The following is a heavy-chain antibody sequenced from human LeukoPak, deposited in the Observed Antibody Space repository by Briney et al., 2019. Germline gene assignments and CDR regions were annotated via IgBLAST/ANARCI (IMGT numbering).Heavy chain of an antibody. CDR3: AKALTYSSSPHYFDY. D-gene: IGHD6-13*01. J-gene: IGHJ4*02. CDR1: GFTFSSYA. V-gene: IGHV3-23*01. CDR2: ISGSGGST. Sequence: PGGSLRLFCAASGFTFSSYAMSWVRQAPGKGLEWVSAISGSGGSTYYADSVKGRFTISRDNSKNTLYLQMNSLRAEDTAVYYCAKALTYSSSPHYFDYWGQGTLVTVSS.